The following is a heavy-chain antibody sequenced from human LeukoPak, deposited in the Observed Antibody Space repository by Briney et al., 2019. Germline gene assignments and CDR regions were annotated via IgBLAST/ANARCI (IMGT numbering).Heavy chain of an antibody. D-gene: IGHD3-10*01. CDR2: ISYDGSNK. CDR1: GFTFSSYA. Sequence: GGSLRLSCAASGFTFSSYAMHWVRQAPGKGLEWVAVISYDGSNKYYADSVKGRFTISRDNSKNTLYLQMNSLRAEDTAVYYCARGISDGSGSSFDYWGQGTLVTVSS. V-gene: IGHV3-30*04. J-gene: IGHJ4*02. CDR3: ARGISDGSGSSFDY.